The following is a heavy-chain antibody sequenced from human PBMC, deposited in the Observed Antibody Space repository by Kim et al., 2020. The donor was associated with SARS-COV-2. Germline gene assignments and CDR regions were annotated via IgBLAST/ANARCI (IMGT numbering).Heavy chain of an antibody. V-gene: IGHV1-69*13. CDR3: ASADCSGGSCYGPSDYYYYYMDV. CDR2: IIPIFGTA. D-gene: IGHD2-15*01. CDR1: GGTFSSYA. Sequence: SVKVSCKASGGTFSSYAISWVRQAPGQGLEWMGGIIPIFGTANYAQKFQGRVTITADESTSTAYMELSSLRSEDTAVDYCASADCSGGSCYGPSDYYYYYMDVWGKGTTVTVSS. J-gene: IGHJ6*03.